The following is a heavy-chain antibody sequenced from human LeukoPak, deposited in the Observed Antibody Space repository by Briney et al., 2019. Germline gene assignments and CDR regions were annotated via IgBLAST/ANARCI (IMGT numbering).Heavy chain of an antibody. CDR2: MNPNSGNT. CDR3: ARRTNGYYYYGMDV. V-gene: IGHV1-8*01. J-gene: IGHJ6*02. CDR1: GYTFTSYD. D-gene: IGHD2-8*01. Sequence: GASVKVSCKASGYTFTSYDINWVQQATGQGLEWMGWMNPNSGNTGYAQKFQGRVTMTRNTSISTAYMELSSLRSEDTAVYYCARRTNGYYYYGMDVWGQGTTVTVSS.